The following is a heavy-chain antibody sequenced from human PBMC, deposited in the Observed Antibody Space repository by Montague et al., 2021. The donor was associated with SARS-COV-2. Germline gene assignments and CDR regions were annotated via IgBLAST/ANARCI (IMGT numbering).Heavy chain of an antibody. J-gene: IGHJ4*01. V-gene: IGHV4-39*01. CDR2: VFHTGKA. Sequence: SETLSLTCNVSGDSVASNNYYWGWLRQPPGRGLEWMASVFHTGKAFYNPSLKSRSSISVDTATNQVSLKLTSVSGADTALYFCARNLPPATIFTVVTHFDFWGHGTRVTVS. CDR1: GDSVASNNYY. CDR3: ARNLPPATIFTVVTHFDF. D-gene: IGHD4-11*01.